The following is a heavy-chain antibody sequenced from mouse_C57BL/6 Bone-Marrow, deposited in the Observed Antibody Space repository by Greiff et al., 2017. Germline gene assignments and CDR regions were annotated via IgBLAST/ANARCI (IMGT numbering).Heavy chain of an antibody. V-gene: IGHV1-59*01. CDR2: IDPSDSYT. Sequence: VQLQQPGAELVRPGTSVKLSCKASGYTFTSYWMHWVKQRPGQGLEWIGVIDPSDSYTNYNQKFKGKATLTVDTSSSTAYMQLSSLTSEDSAVYYCAREGITTVVATYDYWGQGTTLTVAS. J-gene: IGHJ2*01. CDR1: GYTFTSYW. CDR3: AREGITTVVATYDY. D-gene: IGHD1-1*01.